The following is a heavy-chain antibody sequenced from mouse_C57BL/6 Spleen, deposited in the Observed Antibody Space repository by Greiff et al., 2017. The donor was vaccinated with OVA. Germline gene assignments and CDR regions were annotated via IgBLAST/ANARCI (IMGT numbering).Heavy chain of an antibody. J-gene: IGHJ3*01. V-gene: IGHV1-82*01. CDR2: IYPGDGDT. CDR1: GYAFSSSW. CDR3: ANGEMGFAY. Sequence: VKLQESGPELVKPGASVKISCKASGYAFSSSWMNWVKQRPGKGLEWIGRIYPGDGDTNYNGKFKGKATLTADKSSSTAYMQLSSLTSEDSAVYFCANGEMGFAYWGQGTLVTVSA.